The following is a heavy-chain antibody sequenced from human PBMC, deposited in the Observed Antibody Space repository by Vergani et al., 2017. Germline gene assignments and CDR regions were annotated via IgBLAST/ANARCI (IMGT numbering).Heavy chain of an antibody. CDR1: GGSITSSSYY. Sequence: QLHLQESGPGLVKPSETLSLTCTVSGGSITSSSYYWGWIRQPPGKGLEWIGNIYHSGGAYYNPSLKGRVTISVDTSKNQFSLEATSVTAADTAIYYCARAGPYDSGGYYYLFDSWGQGTLVTVSS. J-gene: IGHJ4*02. V-gene: IGHV4-39*01. D-gene: IGHD3-22*01. CDR2: IYHSGGA. CDR3: ARAGPYDSGGYYYLFDS.